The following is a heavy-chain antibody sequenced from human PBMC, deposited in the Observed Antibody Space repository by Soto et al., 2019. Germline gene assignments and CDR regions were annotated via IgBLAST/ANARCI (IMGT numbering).Heavy chain of an antibody. CDR1: GFTFSHYA. CDR3: AKGAGYSYGYYFDY. D-gene: IGHD5-18*01. V-gene: IGHV3-23*01. J-gene: IGHJ4*02. Sequence: GGSLRLSCAAPGFTFSHYALRWVRPAPGKGLEWVSGTSGSGGSTYYPDSVKGRFTISRDNSKNTLYLQMNSLRAEDTAVYYCAKGAGYSYGYYFDYWGQGTLVTVSS. CDR2: TSGSGGST.